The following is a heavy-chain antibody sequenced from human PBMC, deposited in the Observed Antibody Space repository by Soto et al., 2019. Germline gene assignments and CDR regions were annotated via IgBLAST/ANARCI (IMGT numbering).Heavy chain of an antibody. Sequence: QITLNESGPPVVRPTETLTLTCRFSGFSLTTSGVGVGWIRQSPGKPPEWLALIYWDDDKRYSASLKSRLTITKDTSKNQVVLTVSDLDPTDTATYYCAHRVLRTVFGLVTTTAIYFDFWGQGTPVAVSS. CDR3: AHRVLRTVFGLVTTTAIYFDF. CDR1: GFSLTTSGVG. D-gene: IGHD3-3*01. J-gene: IGHJ4*02. CDR2: IYWDDDK. V-gene: IGHV2-5*02.